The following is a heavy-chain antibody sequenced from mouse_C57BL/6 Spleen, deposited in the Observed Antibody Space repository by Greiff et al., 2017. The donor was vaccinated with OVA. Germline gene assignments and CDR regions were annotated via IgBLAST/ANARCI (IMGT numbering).Heavy chain of an antibody. J-gene: IGHJ2*01. Sequence: DVMLVESGGGLVQPGGSLSLSCAASGFTFTDYYMSWVRQPPGKELEWLGFIRNKANGYTTEYSASVKGRFTISRDNSHSILYLQMNALRAEDSATYYCASSTVVAPYFDYWGQGTTLTVSS. CDR2: IRNKANGYTT. D-gene: IGHD1-1*01. V-gene: IGHV7-3*01. CDR1: GFTFTDYY. CDR3: ASSTVVAPYFDY.